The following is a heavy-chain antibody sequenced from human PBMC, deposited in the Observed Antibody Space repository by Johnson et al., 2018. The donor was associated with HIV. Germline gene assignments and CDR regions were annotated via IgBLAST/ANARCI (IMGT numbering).Heavy chain of an antibody. Sequence: QVQLVESGGGVVQPGRSLRLSCAASGFTFSSYAMHWVRQAPGKGLEWVAVISYDGSNKYYADSVKGRFTISRDNSKNTLYLQMSSLRAEDMAVYYCARKGDAFDIWGQVTMVTVSS. J-gene: IGHJ3*02. CDR3: ARKGDAFDI. V-gene: IGHV3-30-3*01. CDR2: ISYDGSNK. CDR1: GFTFSSYA.